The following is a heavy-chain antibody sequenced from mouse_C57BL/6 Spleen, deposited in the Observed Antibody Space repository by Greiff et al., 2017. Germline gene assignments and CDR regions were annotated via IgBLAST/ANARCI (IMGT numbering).Heavy chain of an antibody. CDR3: AREGGYDCYYFDY. D-gene: IGHD2-3*01. Sequence: EVKLMESEGGLVQPGSSMKLSCTASGFTFSDYYMAWVRQVPEKGLEWVANINYDGSSTYYLDSLKSRFIIARDNAKNIIYLQMSSLKSEDTATYYCAREGGYDCYYFDYWGQGTTLTVSS. CDR2: INYDGSST. CDR1: GFTFSDYY. V-gene: IGHV5-16*01. J-gene: IGHJ2*01.